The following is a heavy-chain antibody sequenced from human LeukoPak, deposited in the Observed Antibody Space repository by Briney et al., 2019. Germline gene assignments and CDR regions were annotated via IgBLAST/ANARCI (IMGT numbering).Heavy chain of an antibody. Sequence: SVKVSCKASGGTFSSYAISWVRQAPGQWLEWMGGIIPIFGTANYAQKFQGRVTITADESTSTAYMELSSLRSEDTAVYYCARLERCSSTSCYGYYYMDVWGKGTTVTVSS. D-gene: IGHD2-2*01. J-gene: IGHJ6*03. CDR2: IIPIFGTA. V-gene: IGHV1-69*13. CDR3: ARLERCSSTSCYGYYYMDV. CDR1: GGTFSSYA.